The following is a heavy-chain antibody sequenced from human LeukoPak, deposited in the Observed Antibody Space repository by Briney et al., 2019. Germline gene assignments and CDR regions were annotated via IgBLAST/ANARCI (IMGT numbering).Heavy chain of an antibody. Sequence: GGSLRLSCAASGFTFSGSWMSWARQAPGKGLEWVANIKQDGSEKYYVDSVKGRFTISRDNGKKSLFLQVNSLRVEDTAVYYCARDGRGGYLDYWGQGTLVTVSS. V-gene: IGHV3-7*01. CDR3: ARDGRGGYLDY. CDR1: GFTFSGSW. D-gene: IGHD3-16*01. CDR2: IKQDGSEK. J-gene: IGHJ4*02.